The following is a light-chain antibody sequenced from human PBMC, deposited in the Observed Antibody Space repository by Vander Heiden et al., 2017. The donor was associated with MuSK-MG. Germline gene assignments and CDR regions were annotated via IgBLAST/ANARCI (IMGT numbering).Light chain of an antibody. J-gene: IGKJ1*01. CDR2: KAS. Sequence: DIQMTQSPSTLSASVGDRVTITCRASQSISSWLAWYQQKPGKAPKLLIYKASSLESGVPSRFSGSGYGTEFTLTISSLQPDDFATYYCQLYNCYYPWTFGQGTKVEIK. CDR1: QSISSW. CDR3: QLYNCYYPWT. V-gene: IGKV1-5*03.